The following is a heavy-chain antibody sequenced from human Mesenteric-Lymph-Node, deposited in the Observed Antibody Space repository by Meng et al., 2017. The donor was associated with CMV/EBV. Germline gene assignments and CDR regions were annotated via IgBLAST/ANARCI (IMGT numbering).Heavy chain of an antibody. J-gene: IGHJ4*02. Sequence: QVQLVQSGAEVKKPGAPVKVSCKASGYTFSSYAMHWVRQAPGQRLEWMGWINIVEDKTKTSQNFQGRVTLTRDTSANTAYMELSSLRSDDTAVYYCARTNNWGFDYWGQGTLVTVSS. CDR3: ARTNNWGFDY. CDR1: GYTFSSYA. D-gene: IGHD3-16*01. CDR2: INIVEDKT. V-gene: IGHV1-3*04.